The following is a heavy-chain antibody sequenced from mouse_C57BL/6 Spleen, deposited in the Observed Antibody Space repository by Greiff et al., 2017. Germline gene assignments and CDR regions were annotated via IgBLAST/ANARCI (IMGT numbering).Heavy chain of an antibody. CDR3: TTPYYGNHWYFDV. D-gene: IGHD2-10*01. J-gene: IGHJ1*03. CDR1: GFNIKDYY. Sequence: EVKLMESGAELVRPGASVKLSCTASGFNIKDYYMHWVKQRPEQGLEWIGRIDPEDGDTEYAPKFQGKATMTADTSSNTAYLQLSSLTSEDTAVYYCTTPYYGNHWYFDVWGTGTTVTVSS. CDR2: IDPEDGDT. V-gene: IGHV14-1*01.